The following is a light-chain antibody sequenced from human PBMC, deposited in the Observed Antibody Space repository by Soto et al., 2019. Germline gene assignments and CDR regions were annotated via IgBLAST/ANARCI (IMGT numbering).Light chain of an antibody. J-gene: IGLJ2*01. CDR2: GNS. CDR3: AAWDDSLYGVV. V-gene: IGLV1-40*01. Sequence: QSVLTQPPSVSGAPGQRVTISCTGSSSNIGAGYDVHWYQQLPGTAPKLLIYGNSNRPSGVPDRFSGSKSGTSASLAITGLQADDEADYYCAAWDDSLYGVVFGGGTKVTVL. CDR1: SSNIGAGYD.